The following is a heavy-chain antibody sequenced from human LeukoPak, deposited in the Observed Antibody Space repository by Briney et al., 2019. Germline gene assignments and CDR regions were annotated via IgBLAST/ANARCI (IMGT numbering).Heavy chain of an antibody. Sequence: SETLSLTCTVSGVSISGYYWNWIRQPPGKGLEWIGYIYYSGSTNYNPSLKSRVTISVDTSSNQFSLKLNSVTAADTAVYYCARRAYGSGSFNRYHFDYWGQGTLVAVSS. D-gene: IGHD3-10*01. V-gene: IGHV4-59*08. CDR1: GVSISGYY. CDR3: ARRAYGSGSFNRYHFDY. J-gene: IGHJ4*02. CDR2: IYYSGST.